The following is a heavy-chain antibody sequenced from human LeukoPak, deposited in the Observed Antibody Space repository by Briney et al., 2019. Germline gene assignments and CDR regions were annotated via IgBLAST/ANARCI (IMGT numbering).Heavy chain of an antibody. Sequence: GGSLRLSCAASGFTFSSYGMHWVRQAPGKGLEWVAVISYDGSNKYYADSVKGRFTISRDNSKNTLYLQMNSLRAEDTAVYYCAKDRMGKRITMIVGIIDYWGQGTLVTVSS. V-gene: IGHV3-30*18. CDR2: ISYDGSNK. D-gene: IGHD3-22*01. CDR1: GFTFSSYG. J-gene: IGHJ4*02. CDR3: AKDRMGKRITMIVGIIDY.